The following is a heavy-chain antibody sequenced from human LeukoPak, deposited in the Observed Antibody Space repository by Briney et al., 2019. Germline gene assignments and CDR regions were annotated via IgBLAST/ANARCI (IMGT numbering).Heavy chain of an antibody. CDR2: IWYDGSNK. V-gene: IGHV3-33*01. CDR1: GFTFSSYG. D-gene: IGHD3-16*02. J-gene: IGHJ4*02. Sequence: GGSLRLSCAASGFTFSSYGMNWVRQAPGKGLEWVAVIWYDGSNKYYADSVRGRFTISRDNSKNTLYLQMNSLRAEDTAVYYCARGSPYDYVWGSYRTILDYWGQGTLVTVSS. CDR3: ARGSPYDYVWGSYRTILDY.